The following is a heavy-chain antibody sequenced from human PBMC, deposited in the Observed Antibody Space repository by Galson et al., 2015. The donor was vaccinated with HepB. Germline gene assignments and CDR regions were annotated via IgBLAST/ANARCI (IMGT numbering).Heavy chain of an antibody. CDR3: ARDNPQYHGSSDF. Sequence: QVQLQESGPGLVKPSETLSLTCTVSGVSINPYYWSWIRQPAGKGLEWIGRIYTSGSTVYSPSLERRVTMSVDASKNQISLKVTSMTAADTAVYFCARDNPQYHGSSDFWGQGTLVTVSS. CDR2: IYTSGST. J-gene: IGHJ4*02. D-gene: IGHD1-26*01. CDR1: GVSINPYY. V-gene: IGHV4-4*07.